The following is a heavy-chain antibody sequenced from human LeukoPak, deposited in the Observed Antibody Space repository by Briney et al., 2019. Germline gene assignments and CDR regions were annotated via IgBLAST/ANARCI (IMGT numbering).Heavy chain of an antibody. V-gene: IGHV4-39*01. Sequence: PSETLSLTCTVSGGSISSSSYYWGWIRQPPGKGLEWIGSIYYSGSTYYNPSLKSRVTISVDTSKNQFSLKLSSVTAADTAVYYCARHGRGGGFRDDAFDIWGQGTMVTVSS. D-gene: IGHD2-15*01. CDR3: ARHGRGGGFRDDAFDI. J-gene: IGHJ3*02. CDR2: IYYSGST. CDR1: GGSISSSSYY.